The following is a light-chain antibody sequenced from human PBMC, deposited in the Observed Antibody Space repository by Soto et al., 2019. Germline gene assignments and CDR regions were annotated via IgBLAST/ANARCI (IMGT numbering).Light chain of an antibody. CDR1: QSLLHTDGNTY. CDR2: KVS. J-gene: IGKJ2*01. CDR3: MQGTHWPPYT. V-gene: IGKV2-30*02. Sequence: DVVMTQSPLSLPVTLGQPASISCRSSQSLLHTDGNTYLNWFQQRPGQSPRRLIYKVSNRDPGVPDTFSGSGSGTDFTLKISRVEAEDIGVYYCMQGTHWPPYTFGQGTKLEI.